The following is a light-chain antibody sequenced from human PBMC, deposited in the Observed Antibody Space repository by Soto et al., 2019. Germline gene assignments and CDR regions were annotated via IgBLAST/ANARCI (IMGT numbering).Light chain of an antibody. J-gene: IGKJ5*01. V-gene: IGKV1-39*01. Sequence: DIQMTQSPSTLSASVGDRVTITCRASQTISTWMAWYQQKPGKDPKLLIYAASSLQSGVPSRFSGSGSGTDFTLTISSLQPEDFATYYCQQSYSTPPFGQGTRLEIK. CDR2: AAS. CDR3: QQSYSTPP. CDR1: QTISTW.